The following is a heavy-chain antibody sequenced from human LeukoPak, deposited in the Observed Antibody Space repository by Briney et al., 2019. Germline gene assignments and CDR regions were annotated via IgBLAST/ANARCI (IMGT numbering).Heavy chain of an antibody. CDR1: GFTFDDYA. J-gene: IGHJ4*02. V-gene: IGHV3-9*03. Sequence: GGSLRLSCAASGFTFDDYAMYWVRQAPGKGLEWVSGISWNSGSIGYADSVKGRFTISRDNAKNSLYLQMNSLRAEDMALYYCAKDLAAAGTEALDYWGQGTLVTVSS. CDR3: AKDLAAAGTEALDY. D-gene: IGHD6-13*01. CDR2: ISWNSGSI.